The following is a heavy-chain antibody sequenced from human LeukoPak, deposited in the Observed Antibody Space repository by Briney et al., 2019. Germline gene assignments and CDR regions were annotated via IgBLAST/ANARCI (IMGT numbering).Heavy chain of an antibody. V-gene: IGHV3-30*02. CDR3: AKSIYGSPQGWFDP. CDR1: GFTFSSYG. D-gene: IGHD3-10*01. Sequence: GGSLRLSCAASGFTFSSYGMHWVRQAPGKGLEWVTFIRYDGTYKYYADSVKGRFTISRDNSKNTLYLQMNSLRAEDTAVYYCAKSIYGSPQGWFDPWGQGTLVTVSS. CDR2: IRYDGTYK. J-gene: IGHJ5*02.